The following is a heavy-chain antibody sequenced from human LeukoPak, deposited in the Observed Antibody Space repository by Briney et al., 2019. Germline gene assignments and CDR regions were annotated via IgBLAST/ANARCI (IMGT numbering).Heavy chain of an antibody. CDR3: ARDWAAAGRYRAEYFQH. CDR1: GFTFSSYG. V-gene: IGHV3-33*01. CDR2: IWYDGSNK. J-gene: IGHJ1*01. Sequence: GGSLRLSCAASGFTFSSYGMHWVRQAPGKGLERVAVIWYDGSNKYYADSVKGRVTISRDNSKNTLYLQMNSLRAEDTAVYYCARDWAAAGRYRAEYFQHWGQGTLVTVSS. D-gene: IGHD6-13*01.